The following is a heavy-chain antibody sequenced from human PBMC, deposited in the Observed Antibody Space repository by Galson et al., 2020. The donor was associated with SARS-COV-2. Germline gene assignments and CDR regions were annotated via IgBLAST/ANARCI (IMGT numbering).Heavy chain of an antibody. CDR3: ARDWRQADTTQGPLDH. CDR1: GDTFTSHY. Sequence: ASVKVSCKASGDTFTSHYIHWVRQAPGQGLAWMGIINPRTGTTNYAQKFQDRFSMTSDTATTTVYMDLNSLSSDDTAGYYCARDWRQADTTQGPLDHLGQGTPVTVSS. V-gene: IGHV1-46*01. CDR2: INPRTGTT. J-gene: IGHJ4*02. D-gene: IGHD6-25*01.